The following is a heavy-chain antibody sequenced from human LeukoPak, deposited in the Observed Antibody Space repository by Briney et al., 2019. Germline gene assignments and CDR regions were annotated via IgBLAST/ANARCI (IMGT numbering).Heavy chain of an antibody. D-gene: IGHD1-26*01. CDR3: ARVASGSYYPWFDP. CDR1: GGSISSYY. CDR2: IYYSGST. J-gene: IGHJ5*02. V-gene: IGHV4-59*01. Sequence: PSETLSLTCTVSGGSISSYYWSWIRQPPGKGLEWIGNIYYSGSTNYNPSLKSRVTISVDTSKNQFSLKLSSVTAADTAVYYCARVASGSYYPWFDPWGQGTLVTVSS.